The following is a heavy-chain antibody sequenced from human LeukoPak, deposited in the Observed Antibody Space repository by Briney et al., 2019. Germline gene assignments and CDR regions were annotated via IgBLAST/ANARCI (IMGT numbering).Heavy chain of an antibody. J-gene: IGHJ4*02. CDR3: AKLIGDCDSDSPGC. CDR2: ISGSGDST. D-gene: IGHD2-21*02. CDR1: GFTFSSYA. V-gene: IGHV3-23*01. Sequence: PGGSLRLSCAASGFTFSSYAMSWVRQAPGKGLEWVSTISGSGDSTYYTDSVKGRFTISRDNSKNTLYLQMNSLRAEETAVYYCAKLIGDCDSDSPGCWGQGTLVTVSS.